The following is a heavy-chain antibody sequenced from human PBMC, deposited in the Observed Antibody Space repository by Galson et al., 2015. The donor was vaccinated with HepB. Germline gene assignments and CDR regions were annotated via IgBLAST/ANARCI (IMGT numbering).Heavy chain of an antibody. J-gene: IGHJ4*02. D-gene: IGHD3-22*01. CDR3: AHSHGYWYYYDSSGYYDY. CDR2: IYWDDDK. CDR1: GFSLSTSGVG. Sequence: PALVKPTQTLTLTCTFSGFSLSTSGVGVGWIRQPPGKALEWLALIYWDDDKRYSPSLKSRLTITKDTSKNQVVLTMTNMDPVDTATYYCAHSHGYWYYYDSSGYYDYWGQGTLVTVSS. V-gene: IGHV2-5*02.